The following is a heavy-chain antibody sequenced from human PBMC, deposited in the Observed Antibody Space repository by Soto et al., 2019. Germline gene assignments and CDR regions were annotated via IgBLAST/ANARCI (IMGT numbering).Heavy chain of an antibody. J-gene: IGHJ6*02. D-gene: IGHD2-21*02. V-gene: IGHV1-18*01. CDR2: ISAYNDNA. Sequence: QVQLVQSGAEVKKPGASVKVSCKASGYTFKSFGFSWVRQAPGQGLEWRGWISAYNDNAKYAQKVQDRVTMTTDTSTSTAYMELRSLTSDDTAVYYCARDSGSDWYRGDHGMDVWGQGTTVTVSS. CDR1: GYTFKSFG. CDR3: ARDSGSDWYRGDHGMDV.